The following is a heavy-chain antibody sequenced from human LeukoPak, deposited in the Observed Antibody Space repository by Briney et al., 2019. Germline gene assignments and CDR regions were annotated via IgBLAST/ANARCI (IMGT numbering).Heavy chain of an antibody. CDR3: ARSPHNSAWYEKWFDP. CDR2: ISASGGT. J-gene: IGHJ5*02. CDR1: GGXISTYY. D-gene: IGHD6-19*01. V-gene: IGHV4-4*08. Sequence: SETLFLTCTVSGGXISTYYCSWIRQSPGKGQEWLADISASGGTNYNPSLESRVTVSIDSSKNQFSLKLSSVTAADTAVFYCARSPHNSAWYEKWFDPWGQGTLVTVSS.